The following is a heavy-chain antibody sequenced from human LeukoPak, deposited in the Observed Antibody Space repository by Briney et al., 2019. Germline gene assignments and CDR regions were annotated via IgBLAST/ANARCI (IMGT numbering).Heavy chain of an antibody. J-gene: IGHJ4*02. V-gene: IGHV3-30*02. CDR1: GFTFNKYA. CDR3: AKVASQWELGFYDY. D-gene: IGHD1-26*01. CDR2: IRYDGTDR. Sequence: GGSLRLSCAASGFTFNKYAMHWVRQAPGKGLEWVAFIRYDGTDRFYADSVKGRFTVSRDNSKNTLYLQMNSLTVEDTAVYYCAKVASQWELGFYDYWGQGNLVTVSS.